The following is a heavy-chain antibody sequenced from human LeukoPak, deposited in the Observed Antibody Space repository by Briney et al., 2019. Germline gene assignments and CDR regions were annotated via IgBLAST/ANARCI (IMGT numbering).Heavy chain of an antibody. J-gene: IGHJ6*03. V-gene: IGHV4-59*01. Sequence: SETLSLTCTVSGGSISSYYWSWIRQPPGKGLEWIGYIYYSGSTNYNPSLKSRVTISVDTSKNQFSLKLSSVIAADTAVYYCARARQLTRYYYYYYMDVWGKGTTVTVSS. D-gene: IGHD4-23*01. CDR3: ARARQLTRYYYYYYMDV. CDR2: IYYSGST. CDR1: GGSISSYY.